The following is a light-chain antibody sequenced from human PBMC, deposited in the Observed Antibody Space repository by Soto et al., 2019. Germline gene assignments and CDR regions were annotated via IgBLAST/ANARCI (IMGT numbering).Light chain of an antibody. Sequence: QSVLTQPASVSGSPGQSITISCTGTTTDVGSYNLVSWYQQHPGRAPKLMIYEVSRRPSGVSNRFSGSKSGNTASLTISGLQAEDEADYYCCSWEGSNTFYFLGTGTKVTVL. CDR2: EVS. CDR1: TTDVGSYNL. V-gene: IGLV2-23*02. CDR3: CSWEGSNTFYF. J-gene: IGLJ1*01.